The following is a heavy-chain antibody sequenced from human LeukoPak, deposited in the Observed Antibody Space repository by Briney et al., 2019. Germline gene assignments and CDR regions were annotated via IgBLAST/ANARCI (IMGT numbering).Heavy chain of an antibody. CDR2: VGATNSDT. D-gene: IGHD1-26*01. CDR3: ATHDTTVGVY. Sequence: PGGSLRLSCVASGFSISRNAMNWLRQPPGKELEWVSGVGATNSDTSYAVSVRGRFTISRDNSKNTVSLVMNNLRAEDTAMYYCATHDTTVGVYWGQGTLVTVSS. J-gene: IGHJ4*02. CDR1: GFSISRNA. V-gene: IGHV3-23*01.